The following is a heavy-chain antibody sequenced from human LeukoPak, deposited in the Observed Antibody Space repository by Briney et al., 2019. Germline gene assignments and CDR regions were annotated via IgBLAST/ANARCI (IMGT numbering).Heavy chain of an antibody. Sequence: PGGSLRLSCAASGFAFSNYWLHWVRQAPGKGLEWAARINTHGSSTNYADSVKGRFTISRDNAKNTLYLQMTSLSAEDTAVYYALAGYYYFYMDVWGKGTTVTVS. CDR1: GFAFSNYW. V-gene: IGHV3-74*01. J-gene: IGHJ6*03. CDR3: LAGYYYFYMDV. CDR2: INTHGSST. D-gene: IGHD3/OR15-3a*01.